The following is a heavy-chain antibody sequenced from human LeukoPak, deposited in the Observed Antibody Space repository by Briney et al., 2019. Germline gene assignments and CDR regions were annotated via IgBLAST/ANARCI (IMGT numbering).Heavy chain of an antibody. V-gene: IGHV3-23*01. Sequence: GGSLRLSCAAFSGYWMSWVRQAPGKGLEWVSAISGSGGSTYYADYVKGRFTISRDNSKNTLYLQMNSLRAEDTAVYYCAKSPSSGGGPSDFDYWGQGTLVTVSS. CDR3: AKSPSSGGGPSDFDY. J-gene: IGHJ4*02. CDR2: ISGSGGST. D-gene: IGHD2-15*01. CDR1: SGYW.